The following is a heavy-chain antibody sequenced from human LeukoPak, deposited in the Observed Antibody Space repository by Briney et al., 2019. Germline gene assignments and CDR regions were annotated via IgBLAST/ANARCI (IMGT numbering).Heavy chain of an antibody. CDR3: ARGHNIYATDY. Sequence: SVKVSCKASGGTFSSYGISWVRQAPGQGLEGMGGIIPIFGTANYAQKLQGRVTITTDESTSTAYMELSSLRSEDTAVYYCARGHNIYATDYWGQGTLVTVSS. J-gene: IGHJ4*02. CDR1: GGTFSSYG. D-gene: IGHD2-2*01. CDR2: IIPIFGTA. V-gene: IGHV1-69*05.